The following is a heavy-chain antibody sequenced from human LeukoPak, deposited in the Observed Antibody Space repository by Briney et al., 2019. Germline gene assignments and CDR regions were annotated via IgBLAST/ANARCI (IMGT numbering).Heavy chain of an antibody. D-gene: IGHD3-10*01. J-gene: IGHJ3*02. CDR1: GFTFGGFA. CDR3: AKGWGTMVRGVKASAFDI. V-gene: IGHV3-23*01. Sequence: GGSLRLSCAASGFTFGGFAMSWVRQAPGKGLEWVSGISGSGGSTYYADSVKGRFTISRDNSKNTLYLQMNSLRAEDTAVYYCAKGWGTMVRGVKASAFDIWGQGTMVTVSS. CDR2: ISGSGGST.